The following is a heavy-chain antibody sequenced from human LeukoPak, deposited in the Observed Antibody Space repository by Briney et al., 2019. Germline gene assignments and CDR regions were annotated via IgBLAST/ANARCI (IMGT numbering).Heavy chain of an antibody. CDR2: ISGSGGST. Sequence: GGSLRLSCAASGFTFSSYAMSWVRQAPGKGLEWVSAISGSGGSTYYADSVKGRFTISRDNSKNTLYLQMNSLRAEDTAVYYCAKVYAPYYYDSSGYAVDYWGQGTLVTVSS. CDR3: AKVYAPYYYDSSGYAVDY. V-gene: IGHV3-23*01. J-gene: IGHJ4*02. D-gene: IGHD3-22*01. CDR1: GFTFSSYA.